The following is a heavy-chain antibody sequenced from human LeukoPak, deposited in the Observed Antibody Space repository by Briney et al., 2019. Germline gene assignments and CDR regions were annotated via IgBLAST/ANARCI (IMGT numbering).Heavy chain of an antibody. CDR2: ISTSGSIV. V-gene: IGHV3-48*03. CDR3: ARVYYYGMDV. J-gene: IGHJ6*02. CDR1: GFTFSSYE. Sequence: GGSLRLSCAASGFTFSSYEMNWVRPAPGKGLEWVSYISTSGSIVYSADSVKGRFTISRDNAKNLLYLQMNSLRAEDTAVYYCARVYYYGMDVWGQGTTVTVS.